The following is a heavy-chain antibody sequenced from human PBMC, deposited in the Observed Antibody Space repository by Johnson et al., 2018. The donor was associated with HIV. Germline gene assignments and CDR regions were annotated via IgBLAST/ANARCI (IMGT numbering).Heavy chain of an antibody. Sequence: QVQLVESGGGLVKPGGSLRLSCAASGFTFSDYYMTWIRQAPGKGLEYLSYITSSGTTKYYADSVKGRFTISRDNAKNSLYLQMDSLRDEDTAFYYCARDPSTQDSRLIGDFGAFDIWGQGTMVIVSS. CDR1: GFTFSDYY. CDR2: ITSSGTTK. V-gene: IGHV3-11*01. J-gene: IGHJ3*02. D-gene: IGHD7-27*01. CDR3: ARDPSTQDSRLIGDFGAFDI.